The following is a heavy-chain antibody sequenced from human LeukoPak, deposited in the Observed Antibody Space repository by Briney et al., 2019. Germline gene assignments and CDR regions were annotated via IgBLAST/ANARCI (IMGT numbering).Heavy chain of an antibody. V-gene: IGHV1-18*01. J-gene: IGHJ4*02. CDR3: ARSLPGHGAQGPFDH. CDR2: ISASNGNT. D-gene: IGHD4-17*01. CDR1: DHTFSIYP. Sequence: ASVKLSCKTSDHTFSIYPVSWVRQAPGQGLEWMGWISASNGNTNYAQKFQDRVTIRTDTSTNTVYMELRSLRSADTAVYYCARSLPGHGAQGPFDHWGQGTLATVSS.